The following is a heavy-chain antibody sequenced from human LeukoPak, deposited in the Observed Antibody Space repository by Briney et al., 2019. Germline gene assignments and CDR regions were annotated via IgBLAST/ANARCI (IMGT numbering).Heavy chain of an antibody. J-gene: IGHJ6*02. D-gene: IGHD6-19*01. CDR2: INYSGST. CDR3: ARHSRAVAGYYYYYYGMDV. CDR1: GGSISSSSYY. Sequence: SETLSLTCTVSGGSISSSSYYWGWIRQPPGKGLEWIGGINYSGSTYYNPSLKSRVTISVDTSKNQFSLKLSSVTAADTAVYYCARHSRAVAGYYYYYYGMDVWGQGTTVTVSS. V-gene: IGHV4-39*01.